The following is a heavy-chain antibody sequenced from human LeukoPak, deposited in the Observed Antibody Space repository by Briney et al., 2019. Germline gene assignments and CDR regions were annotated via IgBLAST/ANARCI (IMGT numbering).Heavy chain of an antibody. D-gene: IGHD6-19*01. V-gene: IGHV1-2*02. CDR3: ARLSHHSSGWYGGWFDP. CDR1: GYTFTGCY. J-gene: IGHJ5*02. Sequence: GASVKVSCKASGYTFTGCYMHWVRQAPGQGLEWMGWINPNSGGTNYAQKFQGRVTMTGDTSISTAYMELSRLRSDDTAVYYCARLSHHSSGWYGGWFDPWGQGTLVTVSS. CDR2: INPNSGGT.